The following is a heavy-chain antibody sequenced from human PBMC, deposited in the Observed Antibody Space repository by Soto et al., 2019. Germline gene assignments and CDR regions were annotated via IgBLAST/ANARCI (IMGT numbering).Heavy chain of an antibody. CDR1: GGTFSSYA. J-gene: IGHJ4*02. D-gene: IGHD5-18*01. Sequence: SVKVSCKASGGTFSSYAISWVRQAPGQGLEWMGGIIPIFGTANYAQKFQGRVTITADKSTSTAYMELSSLRSEDTAVYYCASNGRGYSYEYYFDYWGQGTLVTVSS. V-gene: IGHV1-69*06. CDR3: ASNGRGYSYEYYFDY. CDR2: IIPIFGTA.